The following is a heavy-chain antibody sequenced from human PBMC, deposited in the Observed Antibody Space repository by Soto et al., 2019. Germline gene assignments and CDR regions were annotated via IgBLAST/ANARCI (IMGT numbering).Heavy chain of an antibody. V-gene: IGHV3-23*01. J-gene: IGHJ4*02. CDR2: ISGSGDSA. D-gene: IGHD6-19*01. CDR3: GKERRGSGWSVCNY. CDR1: GFTFRDYA. Sequence: VQLLESGGGLVQPGGSLRLSCAASGFTFRDYAMNWVRQAPGKGLEWVSDISGSGDSARYADCVRGRFTISRDNSRNTLYLQMNSLRVDDTDVYHCGKERRGSGWSVCNYWGQGTLVTVSS.